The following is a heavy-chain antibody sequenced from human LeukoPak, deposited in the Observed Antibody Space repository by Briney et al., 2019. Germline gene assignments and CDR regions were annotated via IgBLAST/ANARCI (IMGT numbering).Heavy chain of an antibody. CDR2: TIPILGIA. CDR1: GGTFSGYG. J-gene: IGHJ6*02. Sequence: ASVKVSCTASGGTFSGYGISWVRQAPGQGLEWMGRTIPILGIANYGQKFQGRVTIAADKSTTTAYMELSSLRSEDTAVYYCARESAEFWSGHYISPLREYYGMDVWGQGTTVIVSS. D-gene: IGHD3-3*01. CDR3: ARESAEFWSGHYISPLREYYGMDV. V-gene: IGHV1-69*04.